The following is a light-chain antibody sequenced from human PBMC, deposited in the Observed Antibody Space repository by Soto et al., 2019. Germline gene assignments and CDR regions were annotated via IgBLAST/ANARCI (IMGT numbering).Light chain of an antibody. J-gene: IGLJ2*01. Sequence: QSALTQPPSASGTPGQRVTISCSGSSSNIETNTVDWYQHLPGTAPKVLIFNNNQRPSGVPDRFSGSKSGTSASLAISGLQSEDEADYYSAVWDDSLSGMVFGGGTKLTVL. CDR1: SSNIETNT. CDR2: NNN. CDR3: AVWDDSLSGMV. V-gene: IGLV1-44*01.